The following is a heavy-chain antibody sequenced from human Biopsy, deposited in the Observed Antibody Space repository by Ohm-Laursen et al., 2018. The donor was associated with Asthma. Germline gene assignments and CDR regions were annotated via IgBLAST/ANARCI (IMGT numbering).Heavy chain of an antibody. CDR3: AKDWDTYKWNDKPYDY. J-gene: IGHJ4*02. CDR1: GFTFSSYG. Sequence: SLRLSCAASGFTFSSYGMHWVRQAPGKGLEWVAYISYDGSDKYYADSVKGRFTISRDNSKNTLYLQMDSLRPEDTAVYYCAKDWDTYKWNDKPYDYWGQGTLVTVSS. D-gene: IGHD1-20*01. V-gene: IGHV3-30*18. CDR2: ISYDGSDK.